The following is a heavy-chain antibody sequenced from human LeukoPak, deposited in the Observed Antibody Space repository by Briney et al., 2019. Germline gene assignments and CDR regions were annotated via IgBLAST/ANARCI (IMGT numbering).Heavy chain of an antibody. Sequence: GGSLRLSCAASGFTFSDYWMHWVRQVPGKGLVWVSRIKGDGSETNYADSVKGRFTISRDNAKNTLFLQMNSLRAEDTAVYYCARVQPPDYYYGMDVWGQGTTVTVSS. CDR2: IKGDGSET. V-gene: IGHV3-74*01. CDR1: GFTFSDYW. J-gene: IGHJ6*02. D-gene: IGHD2-2*01. CDR3: ARVQPPDYYYGMDV.